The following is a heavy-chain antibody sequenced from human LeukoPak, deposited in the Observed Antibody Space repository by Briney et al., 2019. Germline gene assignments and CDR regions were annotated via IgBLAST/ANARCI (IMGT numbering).Heavy chain of an antibody. V-gene: IGHV4-4*09. D-gene: IGHD2-2*01. Sequence: SETLSLTCTVSGGSISNHYWSWIRQPPGKGLEWIGYIYTSGSTNYNPSLKSRVTISVDTSKNQFSLKLTSVTAADTAVYYCARQGTSSIWYFDLWGRGTLVTVSS. J-gene: IGHJ2*01. CDR2: IYTSGST. CDR3: ARQGTSSIWYFDL. CDR1: GGSISNHY.